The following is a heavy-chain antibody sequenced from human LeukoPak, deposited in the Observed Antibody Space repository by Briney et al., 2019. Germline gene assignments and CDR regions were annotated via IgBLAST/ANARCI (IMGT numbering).Heavy chain of an antibody. D-gene: IGHD3-3*02. V-gene: IGHV3-49*03. CDR1: GFTFGDYA. Sequence: GGSLRLSCTASGFTFGDYAMSWFRQAPGKGLEWVGFSRSKAYGGTTEYAASVKGRFTISRDDSKSIAYLQMNSLKTEDTAVYYCTRAHIFGVDINWFDPWGQGTLVTVSS. CDR2: SRSKAYGGTT. J-gene: IGHJ5*02. CDR3: TRAHIFGVDINWFDP.